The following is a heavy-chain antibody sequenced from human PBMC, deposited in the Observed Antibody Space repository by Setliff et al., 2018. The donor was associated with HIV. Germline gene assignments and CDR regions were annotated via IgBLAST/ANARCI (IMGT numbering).Heavy chain of an antibody. Sequence: PGGSLRLSCAASRFIFRDYNMNWVRQAPGKGLEWVSSISSSSSYISYADSVKGRFTVYRDNAKNSLYLQMNSLRAEDTALYFCARARYSGYDWGGFYFDYWGLGTLVTV. CDR3: ARARYSGYDWGGFYFDY. J-gene: IGHJ4*02. CDR2: ISSSSSYI. CDR1: RFIFRDYN. D-gene: IGHD5-12*01. V-gene: IGHV3-21*04.